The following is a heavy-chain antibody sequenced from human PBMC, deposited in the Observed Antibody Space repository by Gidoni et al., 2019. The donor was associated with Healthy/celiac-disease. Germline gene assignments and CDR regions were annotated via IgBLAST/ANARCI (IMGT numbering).Heavy chain of an antibody. CDR2: IRSKAYGGTT. D-gene: IGHD3-22*01. CDR1: GFTFGDYA. Sequence: VQLVESGGGFVKPGRSLRLSCTASGFTFGDYAMRWFRQAPGKGLEWVGFIRSKAYGGTTEYAASVKGRFTISRDDSKSIAYLQMNSLKTEDTAVYYCTRPYDSSGYYYTDYWGQGTLVTVSS. CDR3: TRPYDSSGYYYTDY. J-gene: IGHJ4*02. V-gene: IGHV3-49*05.